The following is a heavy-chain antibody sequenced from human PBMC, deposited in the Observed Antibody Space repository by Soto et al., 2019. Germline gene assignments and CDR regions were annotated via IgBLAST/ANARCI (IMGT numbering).Heavy chain of an antibody. J-gene: IGHJ5*01. CDR1: GSIFSSYG. Sequence: HPGGSLRLSCAVSGSIFSSYGMHWVRQAPGKGLEWVAVTSYDGRNNNYADSVRGRFTISRDNSKSTLYLQMNSLRPEDTAVYYCAKDTFYLNSTGLYVFYS. CDR3: AKDTFYLNSTGLYVFYS. CDR2: TSYDGRNN. D-gene: IGHD3-22*01. V-gene: IGHV3-30*18.